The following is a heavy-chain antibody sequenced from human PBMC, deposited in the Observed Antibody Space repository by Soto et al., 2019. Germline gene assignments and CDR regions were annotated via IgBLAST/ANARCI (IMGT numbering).Heavy chain of an antibody. J-gene: IGHJ3*02. D-gene: IGHD3-22*01. V-gene: IGHV5-51*01. CDR2: IYPGDSDT. CDR3: ARLLPAYYYDSSGYPAAHAFDI. CDR1: GYSFTSYW. Sequence: ESLKISCKGSGYSFTSYWIGWVRQMPGKGLEWMGIIYPGDSDTRYSPSFQGQVTISADKSISTAYLQWSSLKASDTAMYYCARLLPAYYYDSSGYPAAHAFDIWGQGTMVTVSS.